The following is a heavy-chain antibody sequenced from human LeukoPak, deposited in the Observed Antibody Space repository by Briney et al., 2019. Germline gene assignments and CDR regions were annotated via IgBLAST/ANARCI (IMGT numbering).Heavy chain of an antibody. J-gene: IGHJ6*03. CDR3: ARAGGNYWYYYMDV. D-gene: IGHD5-24*01. V-gene: IGHV1-18*01. Sequence: ASVKVSCKASGYTYTSYGISWVRQAPGQGLEWMGWISAYNGNTNYAQKLQGRVTMTTDTSTSTAYMELRSLRSDDTAVYYCARAGGNYWYYYMDVWGKGTTVTVSS. CDR1: GYTYTSYG. CDR2: ISAYNGNT.